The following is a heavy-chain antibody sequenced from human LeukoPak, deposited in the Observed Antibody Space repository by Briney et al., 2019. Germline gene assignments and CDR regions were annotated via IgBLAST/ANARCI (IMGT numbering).Heavy chain of an antibody. V-gene: IGHV4-34*01. Sequence: KPSETLSLTCAVYGGSFSGYYWSWIRQPPGKGLEWIGEINHSGSTNYNPSLKSRATMSVDASKNQFSLKLRSVTAADTAVYYCARTLWQYYFDYWGQGTLVTVSS. CDR3: ARTLWQYYFDY. CDR1: GGSFSGYY. J-gene: IGHJ4*02. CDR2: INHSGST.